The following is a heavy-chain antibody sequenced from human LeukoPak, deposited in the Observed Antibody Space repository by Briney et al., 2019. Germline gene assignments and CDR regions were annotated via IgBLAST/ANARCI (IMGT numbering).Heavy chain of an antibody. J-gene: IGHJ4*02. CDR1: GFTFSSYG. Sequence: PGGSLRLSCAASGFTFSSYGMHWVRQAPGKGLEWVAFISYDGSNEYSADSVKGRFTISRDSSKNTLYLQMNSLRAEDTAVYYCAKDIRGYSYGYVDYWGQGTLVTVSS. V-gene: IGHV3-30*18. D-gene: IGHD5-18*01. CDR2: ISYDGSNE. CDR3: AKDIRGYSYGYVDY.